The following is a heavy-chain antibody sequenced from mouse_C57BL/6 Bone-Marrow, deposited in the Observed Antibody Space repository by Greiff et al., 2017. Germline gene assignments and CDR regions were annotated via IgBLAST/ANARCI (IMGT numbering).Heavy chain of an antibody. CDR1: GYTFTDYY. CDR3: AREDGSSYWYFDV. J-gene: IGHJ1*03. CDR2: INPNNGGT. D-gene: IGHD1-1*01. V-gene: IGHV1-26*01. Sequence: EVQLQQSGPELVKPGASVKISCKASGYTFTDYYMNWVKQSHGKSLEWIGDINPNNGGTSYNQKFKGKATLTVDESSSTAYMELRSLTSEDSAVYYCAREDGSSYWYFDVWGTGTTVTVSS.